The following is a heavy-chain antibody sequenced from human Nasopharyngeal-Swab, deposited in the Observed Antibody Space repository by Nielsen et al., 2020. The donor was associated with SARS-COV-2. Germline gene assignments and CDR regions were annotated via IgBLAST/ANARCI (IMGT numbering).Heavy chain of an antibody. Sequence: ASVKVSCQASGYTFTGYYMNWVRQAPGQGLEWMGRINPNRGGTNYAQKFQGRVTMTRDTSIGTAYMELSRLRSDDTAVYYCAREYIFERFDPWGQGTLVTVSS. J-gene: IGHJ5*02. CDR3: AREYIFERFDP. CDR2: INPNRGGT. D-gene: IGHD3-9*01. CDR1: GYTFTGYY. V-gene: IGHV1-2*06.